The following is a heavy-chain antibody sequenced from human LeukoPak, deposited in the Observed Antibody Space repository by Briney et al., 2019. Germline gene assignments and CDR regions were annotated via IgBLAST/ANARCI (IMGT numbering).Heavy chain of an antibody. CDR3: TLTYCSGGSCYSDYFDY. V-gene: IGHV1-2*02. Sequence: ASVKVSCKASGGTFSSYAISWVRQAPGQGLEWMGWINPNSGGTNYAQKFQGRVTMTRDTSISTAYMELSRLRSDDTAVYYCTLTYCSGGSCYSDYFDYWGQGTLVTVSS. D-gene: IGHD2-15*01. J-gene: IGHJ4*02. CDR2: INPNSGGT. CDR1: GGTFSSYA.